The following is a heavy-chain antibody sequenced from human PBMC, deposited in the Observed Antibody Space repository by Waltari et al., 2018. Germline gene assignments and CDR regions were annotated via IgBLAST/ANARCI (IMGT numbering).Heavy chain of an antibody. V-gene: IGHV4-34*01. CDR3: ARAQQDIVVVVAATGYYYYMDV. J-gene: IGHJ6*03. CDR1: GGSFSGYY. D-gene: IGHD2-15*01. CDR2: INHSGST. Sequence: QVQLQQWGAGLLKPSETLSLTCAVYGGSFSGYYWSWIRQPPGKGLEWIGEINHSGSTNYNPSLKSRVTISVDTSKNQFSLKLSSVTAADTAVYYCARAQQDIVVVVAATGYYYYMDVWGKGTTVTVSS.